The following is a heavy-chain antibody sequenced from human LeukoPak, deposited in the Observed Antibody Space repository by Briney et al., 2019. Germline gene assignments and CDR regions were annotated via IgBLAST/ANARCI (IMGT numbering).Heavy chain of an antibody. CDR1: GYSISSGYY. CDR3: AKGTSSGWYYFDY. Sequence: PSETLSLTCTVSGYSISSGYYWGWIRQPPGKGLEWIGSIYHSGDTYYNPSLKSRVTISVDTSKNQFSLKLDSVTAADTAVYYCAKGTSSGWYYFDYWGQGILVTVSS. CDR2: IYHSGDT. D-gene: IGHD6-19*01. V-gene: IGHV4-38-2*02. J-gene: IGHJ4*02.